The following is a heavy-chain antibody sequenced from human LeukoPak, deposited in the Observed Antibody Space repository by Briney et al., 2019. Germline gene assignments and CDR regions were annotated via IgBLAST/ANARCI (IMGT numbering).Heavy chain of an antibody. D-gene: IGHD3-10*01. Sequence: ASVKVSCKASGYTFTSYGISWVRQAPGQGLEWMGWINPNSGGTNYAQKFQGRVTMTRDTSISTAYMELSRLRSDDTAVYYCARDSYYGSVNWFDPWGQGTLVTVSS. V-gene: IGHV1-2*02. CDR3: ARDSYYGSVNWFDP. CDR1: GYTFTSYG. CDR2: INPNSGGT. J-gene: IGHJ5*02.